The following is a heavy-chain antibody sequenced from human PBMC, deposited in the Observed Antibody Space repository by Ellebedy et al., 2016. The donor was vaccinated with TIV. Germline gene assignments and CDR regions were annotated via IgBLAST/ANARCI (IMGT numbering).Heavy chain of an antibody. V-gene: IGHV1-69*06. J-gene: IGHJ4*02. CDR3: ARDRVLSYYDSSGYVY. CDR2: IIPIFGTA. Sequence: SVKVSCXASGGTFSSYAISWVRQAPGQGLEWMGGIIPIFGTANYAQKFQGRVTITADKSTSTAYMELSSLRSEDTAVYYCARDRVLSYYDSSGYVYWGQGTLVTVSS. CDR1: GGTFSSYA. D-gene: IGHD3-22*01.